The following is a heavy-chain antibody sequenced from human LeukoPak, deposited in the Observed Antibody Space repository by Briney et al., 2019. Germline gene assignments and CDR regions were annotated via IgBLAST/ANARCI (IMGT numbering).Heavy chain of an antibody. CDR2: IWYDGSKT. Sequence: PGGSLRLSCAASGFIFSNYGMHWVRQAPGKGLEWVAVIWYDGSKTFYADSVQGRFTVSRDNAKNTLYLQMNSLRAEDTAVYYCAREALILTGYSSWGQGTLVTVSS. J-gene: IGHJ4*02. D-gene: IGHD3-9*01. CDR3: AREALILTGYSS. V-gene: IGHV3-33*01. CDR1: GFIFSNYG.